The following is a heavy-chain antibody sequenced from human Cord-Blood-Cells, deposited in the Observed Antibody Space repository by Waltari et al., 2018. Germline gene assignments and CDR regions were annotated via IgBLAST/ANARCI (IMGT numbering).Heavy chain of an antibody. CDR3: ARVPYYDFWSGYYDY. J-gene: IGHJ4*02. V-gene: IGHV1-2*02. CDR1: GYTFTGYY. D-gene: IGHD3-3*01. CDR2: MNPNSGGA. Sequence: QVQLVQSGAEVKKPGASVKVSCKASGYTFTGYYMHWVRQAPGQGLEWMGWMNPNSGGANDAQKFQGRVTMTRDTSISTAYMELSRLRSDDTAVYYCARVPYYDFWSGYYDYWGQGTLVTVSS.